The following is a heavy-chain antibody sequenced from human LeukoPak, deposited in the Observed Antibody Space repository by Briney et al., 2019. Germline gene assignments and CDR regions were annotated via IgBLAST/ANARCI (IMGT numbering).Heavy chain of an antibody. J-gene: IGHJ4*02. Sequence: GGSLRLSCAVSGFSVSSYGMSWVRQAPGKGLEWISAINLNGDTKYYADSVKGRFTISRDHSENTLYLQMNSLRTEDTAVYYCAQGYSSGWFPNRGQGSLVSVSS. CDR3: AQGYSSGWFPN. V-gene: IGHV3-23*01. CDR2: INLNGDTK. D-gene: IGHD6-19*01. CDR1: GFSVSSYG.